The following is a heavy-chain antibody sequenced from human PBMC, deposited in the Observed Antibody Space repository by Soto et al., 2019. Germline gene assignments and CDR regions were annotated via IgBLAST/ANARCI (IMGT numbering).Heavy chain of an antibody. CDR3: ARETIAAAGPISPFFDA. J-gene: IGHJ5*02. D-gene: IGHD6-13*01. CDR2: IYYSGST. CDR1: GGSISSGGYY. Sequence: TSETLSLTCTVSGGSISSGGYYWSWIRQHPGKGLEWIGYIYYSGSTYYNPSLKSRVTISVDTSKNQFSLKLSSVTAADTAVYYCARETIAAAGPISPFFDAWGQGTLVTVSS. V-gene: IGHV4-31*03.